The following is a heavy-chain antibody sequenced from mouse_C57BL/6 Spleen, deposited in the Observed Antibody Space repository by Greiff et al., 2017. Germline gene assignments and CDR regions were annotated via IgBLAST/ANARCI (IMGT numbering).Heavy chain of an antibody. CDR3: AETSYGSRGCYAMDY. V-gene: IGHV14-2*01. D-gene: IGHD1-1*01. CDR2: IGPEDGET. J-gene: IGHJ4*01. Sequence: VQLQQSGAELVQPGASVKLSCTASGFNFNDYYMHWVQQRPEQGLEWIGRIGPEDGETKYAPKFPGKATITADTSTNTAYLQRRGLTSEDTAVYYCAETSYGSRGCYAMDYWGQGTSVTVSS. CDR1: GFNFNDYY.